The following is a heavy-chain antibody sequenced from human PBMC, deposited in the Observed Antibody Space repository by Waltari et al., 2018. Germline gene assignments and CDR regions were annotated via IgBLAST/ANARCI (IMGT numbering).Heavy chain of an antibody. V-gene: IGHV4-39*01. Sequence: QLQLQESGPGLVKPSETLSLTCTVSGGSISSSSYYWGWIRQPPGKGLGWVGSIYYSGGTYDTPSSKRGVSISVDTSKDQFSLQLSSVTAADTAVYYCARHHAHIVLMVYASSGPFDYWGQGTLVTVSS. CDR1: GGSISSSSYY. CDR2: IYYSGGT. D-gene: IGHD2-8*01. CDR3: ARHHAHIVLMVYASSGPFDY. J-gene: IGHJ4*02.